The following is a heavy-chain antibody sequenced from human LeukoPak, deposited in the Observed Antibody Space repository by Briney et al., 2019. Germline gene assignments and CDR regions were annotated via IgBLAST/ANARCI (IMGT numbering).Heavy chain of an antibody. V-gene: IGHV3-23*01. D-gene: IGHD6-19*01. Sequence: GGSLRLSCAAFGFTFSTYGMSWARQAPGKGLEWVSAIGGSGGGTYYADSVKGRFTISRDNSKNTLYLQMNSLRAEDTAVYYCAKRGSGWYEDYYYYMDVWGKGTTVTISS. CDR2: IGGSGGGT. CDR3: AKRGSGWYEDYYYYMDV. J-gene: IGHJ6*03. CDR1: GFTFSTYG.